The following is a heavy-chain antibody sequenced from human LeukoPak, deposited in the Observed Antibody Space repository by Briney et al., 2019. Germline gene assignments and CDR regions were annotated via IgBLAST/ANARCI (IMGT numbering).Heavy chain of an antibody. CDR3: AKGSGSGWYGWFDP. Sequence: GGSLRLSCAASGFTFRSYDMNWVRQAPGKGLEWVSVISDSGSSSYYGDSVKGRFTISRDNSQNTLYLQMNSLTDEDTALYYCAKGSGSGWYGWFDPWGQGSLVTVSS. CDR1: GFTFRSYD. D-gene: IGHD6-19*01. V-gene: IGHV3-23*01. CDR2: ISDSGSSS. J-gene: IGHJ5*02.